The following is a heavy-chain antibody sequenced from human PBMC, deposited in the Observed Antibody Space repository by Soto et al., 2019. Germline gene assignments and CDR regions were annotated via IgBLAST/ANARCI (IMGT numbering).Heavy chain of an antibody. CDR1: GFTFSSYA. V-gene: IGHV3-23*01. CDR2: ISGSGGSTYYAHTST. D-gene: IGHD2-2*02. CDR3: AKVGGTSHPPIPVDY. J-gene: IGHJ4*02. Sequence: GGSLRLSCAAPGFTFSSYAMSWVRQAPGKGLEWVSTISGSGGSTYYAHTSTYYADSVKGRFTISRDNSKNTLYLQMNSLRAEDTAVYYCAKVGGTSHPPIPVDYWGQGTLVTVSS.